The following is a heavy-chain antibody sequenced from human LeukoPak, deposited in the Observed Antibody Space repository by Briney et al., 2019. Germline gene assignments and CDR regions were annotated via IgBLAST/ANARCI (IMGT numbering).Heavy chain of an antibody. V-gene: IGHV1-2*02. D-gene: IGHD3-3*01. CDR1: GDMFTGYH. CDR3: ALEPIALSI. CDR2: INPNTGGS. J-gene: IGHJ3*01. Sequence: GASVKVSCKASGDMFTGYHMHWVRQAPGQGLEWMGWINPNTGGSDYTQKFQGRVTMTCDTSISTGYMELSRLRSDDTAVYYCALEPIALSIWGQGTMVTVSS.